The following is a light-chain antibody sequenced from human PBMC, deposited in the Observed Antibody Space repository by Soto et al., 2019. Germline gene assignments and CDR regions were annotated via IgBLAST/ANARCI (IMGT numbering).Light chain of an antibody. CDR2: GVS. V-gene: IGKV3-20*01. J-gene: IGKJ1*01. CDR1: QSVRSSY. CDR3: QQYGTSPRT. Sequence: EIVLTQSPGTLSLSPGVRATLSCRASQSVRSSYLAWYQQKLGQAPRLLIYGVSNRATGIPDRFSGSGSGTDFTLTSSRLESEDFAVYYCQQYGTSPRTF.